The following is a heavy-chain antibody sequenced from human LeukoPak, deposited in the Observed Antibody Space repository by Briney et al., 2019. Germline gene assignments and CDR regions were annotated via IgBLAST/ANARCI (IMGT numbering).Heavy chain of an antibody. V-gene: IGHV3-30*02. D-gene: IGHD2-2*01. CDR3: AKVAPVVPAAPTSYYYYYMDV. J-gene: IGHJ6*03. CDR2: IRYDGGNK. CDR1: GFTFSSYG. Sequence: GGSLRLSCAASGFTFSSYGMHWVRQAPGKGLEWVAFIRYDGGNKYYADSVKGRFTISRDNSKNTLYLQMNSLRAEDTAVYYCAKVAPVVPAAPTSYYYYYMDVWGKGTTVTVSS.